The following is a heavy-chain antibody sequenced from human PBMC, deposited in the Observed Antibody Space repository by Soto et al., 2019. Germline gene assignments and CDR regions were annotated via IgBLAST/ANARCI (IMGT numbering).Heavy chain of an antibody. CDR3: LSDFHS. CDR2: IKSKTDGGTT. Sequence: EVQLVESGGGLVEPGGSLRLSCAASGFTFSNAYMSWVRQAPGKGPEWVARIKSKTDGGTTDYVAPVKGRFTVSRDDSKNTLYRQMDSLKTEDTAVYYCLSDFHSWGQGTLVTVSS. CDR1: GFTFSNAY. J-gene: IGHJ4*02. V-gene: IGHV3-15*01. D-gene: IGHD2-21*01.